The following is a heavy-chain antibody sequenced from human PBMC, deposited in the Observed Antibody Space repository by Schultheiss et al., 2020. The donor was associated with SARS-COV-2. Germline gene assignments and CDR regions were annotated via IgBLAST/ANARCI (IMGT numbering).Heavy chain of an antibody. D-gene: IGHD1-26*01. Sequence: ESLKISCAASGFTVSSNYMSWVRQAPGKGLEWIGEINHSGSTNYNPSLKSRVTISVDTSKNQFSLKLSSVTAADTAVYYCARDSGAVGYWGQGTLVTVSS. V-gene: IGHV4-34*01. CDR1: GFTVSSNY. CDR3: ARDSGAVGY. CDR2: INHSGST. J-gene: IGHJ4*02.